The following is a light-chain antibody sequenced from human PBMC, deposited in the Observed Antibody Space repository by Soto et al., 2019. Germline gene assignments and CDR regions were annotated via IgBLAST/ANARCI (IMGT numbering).Light chain of an antibody. J-gene: IGKJ1*01. CDR1: QGGRND. CDR3: LQDNSYPLT. V-gene: IGKV1-6*01. CDR2: AAS. Sequence: AVQMTQSPSSLSASVGDRVTITCRASQGGRNDLGWYQQKSGKAPKVLIYAASTLQSGVPSRFSGSGSGTDFNLTISSLQTEDFATYYRLQDNSYPLTFGQGTKVEIK.